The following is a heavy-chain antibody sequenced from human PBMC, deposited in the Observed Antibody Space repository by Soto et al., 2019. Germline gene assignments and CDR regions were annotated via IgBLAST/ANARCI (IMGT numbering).Heavy chain of an antibody. CDR3: ARSHETPAYFDY. V-gene: IGHV3-21*01. D-gene: IGHD2-2*01. CDR2: ISSSSGYI. J-gene: IGHJ4*02. Sequence: GGSLRLSCAASGFTFSSYSMNWVRQAPGKGLEWVSSISSSSGYIYYADSVKGRFTISRDNAKNSLYLQMNSLRAEDTAVYYCARSHETPAYFDYWGQGTLVTVSS. CDR1: GFTFSSYS.